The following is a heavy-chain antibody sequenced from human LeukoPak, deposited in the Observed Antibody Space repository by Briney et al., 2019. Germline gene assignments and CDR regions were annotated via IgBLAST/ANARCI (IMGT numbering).Heavy chain of an antibody. CDR3: ARVDPNGYSDY. CDR2: IYNSGT. D-gene: IGHD2-8*01. Sequence: PSENLSLTCTVSGYSVNYDYWSWIRQPPGKGLQWIGYIYNSGTIYNPSLKNRVTISLDTSRNQFSLKVCSVSAADTAVYYCARVDPNGYSDYWGQGILVTVSS. J-gene: IGHJ4*02. CDR1: GYSVNYDY. V-gene: IGHV4-59*02.